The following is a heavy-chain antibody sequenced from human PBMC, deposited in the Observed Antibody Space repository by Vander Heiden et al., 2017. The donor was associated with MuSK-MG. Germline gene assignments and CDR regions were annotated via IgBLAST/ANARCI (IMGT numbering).Heavy chain of an antibody. CDR3: ARGGTMVRSLDY. D-gene: IGHD3-10*01. V-gene: IGHV1-69*01. CDR2: IIPIFVPA. CDR1: GGTFSRYA. J-gene: IGHJ4*02. Sequence: QVQLVQSGAEVKKPGSSVKVSCKASGGTFSRYAISWVRHAPGQGLEWLGGIIPIFVPANYAQKFQGRVTITADESTSTAYMELSSLRSEDPAVYYCARGGTMVRSLDYWGQGTLVTVSS.